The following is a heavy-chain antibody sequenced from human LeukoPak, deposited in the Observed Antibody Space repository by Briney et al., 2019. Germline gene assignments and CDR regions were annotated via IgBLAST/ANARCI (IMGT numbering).Heavy chain of an antibody. V-gene: IGHV3-66*01. CDR1: GFTVSNNH. J-gene: IGHJ4*02. CDR3: MGYGGNSF. Sequence: GGSLRLSCVASGFTVSNNHVSWVRQAPGKGLEWVSLIDNVGGTYYADSVKGRFTISRDDSENTLYLQMNSLRAEDTALYYCMGYGGNSFWGQGTLVTVSS. CDR2: IDNVGGT. D-gene: IGHD4-23*01.